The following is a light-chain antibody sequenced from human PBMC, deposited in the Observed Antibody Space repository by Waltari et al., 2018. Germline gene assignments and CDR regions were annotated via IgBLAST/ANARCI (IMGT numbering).Light chain of an antibody. CDR2: DVN. V-gene: IGLV2-14*03. J-gene: IGLJ3*02. Sequence: HSALAQPASVSGSPGQSITLSCTGTSSDVGGYYYVSLYQQHPGKAPRLMIYDVNNRPSGVSNRFSGSKSGNTASLTISGLQAEDEADYYCSSFTRTNSWVFGGGTKLTVL. CDR3: SSFTRTNSWV. CDR1: SSDVGGYYY.